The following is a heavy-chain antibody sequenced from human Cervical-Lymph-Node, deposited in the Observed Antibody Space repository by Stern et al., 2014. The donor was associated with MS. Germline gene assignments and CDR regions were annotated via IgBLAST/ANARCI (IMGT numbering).Heavy chain of an antibody. D-gene: IGHD3-10*01. CDR2: ISSSGDHR. V-gene: IGHV3-11*01. CDR1: GFTFRNYY. Sequence: VQLVESGGGLVKPGGSLRLSCAASGFTFRNYYMTWIRQAPGKGLEWVSYISSSGDHRDYADSVKGRFTISRDNANSLYLQMNSLRAEDTAVYYCVRADGSADDHWGQGTLVTVSS. J-gene: IGHJ4*02. CDR3: VRADGSADDH.